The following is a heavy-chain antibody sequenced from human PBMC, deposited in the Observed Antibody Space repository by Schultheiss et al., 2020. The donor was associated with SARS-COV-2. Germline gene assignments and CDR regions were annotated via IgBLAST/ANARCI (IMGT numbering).Heavy chain of an antibody. D-gene: IGHD6-13*01. Sequence: SETLSLTCTVSGGSISSGSYYWSWIRQPAGKGLEWIGRIYTSGSTNYNPSLKSRVTISVDTSKNQFSLKLSSVTAADTAVYYCAAGTGGIDYWGQGTLVTVSS. CDR1: GGSISSGSYY. V-gene: IGHV4-61*02. J-gene: IGHJ4*02. CDR3: AAGTGGIDY. CDR2: IYTSGST.